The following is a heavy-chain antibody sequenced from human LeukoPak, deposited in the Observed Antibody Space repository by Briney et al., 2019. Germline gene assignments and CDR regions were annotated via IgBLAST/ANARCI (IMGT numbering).Heavy chain of an antibody. CDR2: ISSSSSYI. D-gene: IGHD3-10*01. CDR1: GFTFSSYS. Sequence: GGSLRLSCAASGFTFSSYSMNWVRQAPGKGLEWFSSISSSSSYIYYADSVKGRFTISRDNAKNPLYLQMNSLRAEDTAVYYCARDCWDYGSGSYCGIDYWGQGTLVTVSS. J-gene: IGHJ4*02. V-gene: IGHV3-21*01. CDR3: ARDCWDYGSGSYCGIDY.